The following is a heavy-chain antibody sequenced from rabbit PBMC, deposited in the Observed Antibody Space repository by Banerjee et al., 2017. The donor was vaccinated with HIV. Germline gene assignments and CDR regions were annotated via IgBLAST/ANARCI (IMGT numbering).Heavy chain of an antibody. J-gene: IGHJ4*01. V-gene: IGHV1S45*01. CDR3: AREDSGWDL. CDR1: GFSFSSNYY. Sequence: QEQLKESGGGLVQPGGSLKLSCTASGFSFSSNYYMCWVRQAPGKGLEWIGCILTGDGKTYYASWAKGRFTISKTSSTTVTLQMTSLTAADTATYFCAREDSGWDLWGPGTLVTVS. CDR2: ILTGDGKT. D-gene: IGHD4-1*01.